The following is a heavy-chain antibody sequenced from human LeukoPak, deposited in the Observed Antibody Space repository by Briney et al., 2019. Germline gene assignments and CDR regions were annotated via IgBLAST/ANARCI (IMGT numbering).Heavy chain of an antibody. CDR2: IRYDGSNK. V-gene: IGHV3-30*02. D-gene: IGHD3-9*01. J-gene: IGHJ4*02. Sequence: GGSLRLSCAASGFTFNNYDMHWVRQAPGKGLEWVAFIRYDGSNKYYADSVKGRFTISRDNSKNTLYLQMNSLRAEDTAVYYCAKQRELRYFDWLLSEFDYWGQGTLVTVSS. CDR3: AKQRELRYFDWLLSEFDY. CDR1: GFTFNNYD.